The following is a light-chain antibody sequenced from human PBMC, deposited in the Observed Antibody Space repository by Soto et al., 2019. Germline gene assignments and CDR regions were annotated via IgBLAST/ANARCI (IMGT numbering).Light chain of an antibody. CDR2: GAS. CDR3: QQYYSYPPWT. J-gene: IGKJ1*01. Sequence: VMTQSPATLSVSPGEGATLSCRASQSVSSNLAWYQQKPGQAPRLLIYGASTRATGIPARFSGSGSGTDFTLTISCLQSEDFATYYCQQYYSYPPWTFGQGTKVDI. CDR1: QSVSSN. V-gene: IGKV3-15*01.